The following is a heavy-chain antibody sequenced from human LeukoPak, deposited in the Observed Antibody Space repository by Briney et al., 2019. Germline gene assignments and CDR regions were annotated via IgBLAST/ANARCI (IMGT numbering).Heavy chain of an antibody. CDR2: ISSSSSYI. CDR1: GGSISSYSYY. CDR3: ARDNWNYMDV. D-gene: IGHD1-20*01. Sequence: ETLSLTCTVSGGSISSYSYYWGWVRQAPGKGLEWVSSISSSSSYIYYADSVKGRFTISRDNAKNSLYLQMNSLRAEDTAVYYCARDNWNYMDVWGKGTTVTVSS. V-gene: IGHV3-21*01. J-gene: IGHJ6*03.